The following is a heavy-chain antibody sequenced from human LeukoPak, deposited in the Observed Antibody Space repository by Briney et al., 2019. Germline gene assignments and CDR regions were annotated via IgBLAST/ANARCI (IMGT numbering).Heavy chain of an antibody. CDR1: GGSISSGSYY. V-gene: IGHV4-61*02. D-gene: IGHD1-7*01. J-gene: IGHJ4*02. CDR2: IYTSGST. Sequence: SETLSLTCTVSGGSISSGSYYWSWIRQPAGKGLEWIGRIYTSGSTNYNPSLKSRVTISVDTSKNQFSLKLSSATAADTAVYYCARDNSPITGTTFFDYWGQGTLVTVSS. CDR3: ARDNSPITGTTFFDY.